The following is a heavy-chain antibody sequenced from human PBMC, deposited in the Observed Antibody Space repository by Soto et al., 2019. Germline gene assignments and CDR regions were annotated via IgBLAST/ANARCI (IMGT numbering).Heavy chain of an antibody. CDR1: GFTFSSYA. Sequence: GGSLRLSSAASGFTFSSYAMSWVRQAPGKGLEWVSAISGSGGSTYYADSVKGRFTISRDNSKNTLYLQMNSLRAEDTAVYYCAKVLRSPSFRQRWLQWVWDYWGQGTLVTVSS. CDR2: ISGSGGST. D-gene: IGHD5-12*01. CDR3: AKVLRSPSFRQRWLQWVWDY. V-gene: IGHV3-23*01. J-gene: IGHJ4*02.